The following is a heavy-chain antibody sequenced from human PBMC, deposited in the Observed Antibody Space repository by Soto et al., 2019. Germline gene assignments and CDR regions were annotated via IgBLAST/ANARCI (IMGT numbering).Heavy chain of an antibody. D-gene: IGHD6-13*01. CDR2: ISASGGST. V-gene: IGHV3-23*01. J-gene: IGHJ4*02. CDR1: GFHFSSYS. CDR3: AKTPSSSSWYYFDY. Sequence: GGSLRLSCAASGFHFSSYSMSWVRQAPGKGLEWVSGISASGGSTHYADSVKGQFTISRDNSKNTLYLQMNSLRADDTAVYYCAKTPSSSSWYYFDYWGQGTLVTVSS.